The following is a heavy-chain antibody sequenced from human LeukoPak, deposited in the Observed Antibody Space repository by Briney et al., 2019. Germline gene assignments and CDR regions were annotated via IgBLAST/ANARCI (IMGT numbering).Heavy chain of an antibody. CDR1: GGSFSGYY. CDR3: AREMTTVTTGTSFDY. J-gene: IGHJ4*02. V-gene: IGHV4-34*01. Sequence: PSETLSLTCAVYGGSFSGYYWSWIRQPPGKGLEWIGEINHSGSTNYNPSLKSRVTISVGTSKNRFSLKLSSVTAADTAVYYCAREMTTVTTGTSFDYWGQGTLVTVSS. D-gene: IGHD4-4*01. CDR2: INHSGST.